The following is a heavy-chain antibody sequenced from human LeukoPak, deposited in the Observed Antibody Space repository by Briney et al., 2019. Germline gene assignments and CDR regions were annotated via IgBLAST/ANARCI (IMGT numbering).Heavy chain of an antibody. D-gene: IGHD6-19*01. CDR3: AAGYSSGWYVRYFDY. J-gene: IGHJ4*02. Sequence: GGSLRLSCAASGFTLSNYAMSWVRQAPGKGLEWVSSTSGSGGSTYEAENVKGRFTISRDNSKNTLYLQMNSLRDEDTATYHCAAGYSSGWYVRYFDYWGQGTLVTVSS. CDR2: TSGSGGST. V-gene: IGHV3-23*01. CDR1: GFTLSNYA.